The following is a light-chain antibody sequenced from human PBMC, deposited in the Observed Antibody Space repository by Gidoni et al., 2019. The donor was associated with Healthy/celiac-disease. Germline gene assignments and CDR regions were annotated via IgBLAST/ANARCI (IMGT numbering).Light chain of an antibody. CDR3: QQYGSSPYT. CDR1: QSVSSSY. CDR2: GAS. V-gene: IGKV3-20*01. J-gene: IGKJ2*01. Sequence: EIVLTQSPGTLSLSPGERATLSCRASQSVSSSYLAWYQQKPGQAPRLLIYGASSGSGSGTDITLTISRLEPEDFAVYYCQQYGSSPYTFGQGTKLEIK.